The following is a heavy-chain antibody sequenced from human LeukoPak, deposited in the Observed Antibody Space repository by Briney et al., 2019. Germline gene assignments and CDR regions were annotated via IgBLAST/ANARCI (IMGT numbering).Heavy chain of an antibody. CDR2: IVVGSGNT. CDR3: AAADYYDSSGLDY. CDR1: GFTFTSSA. J-gene: IGHJ4*02. V-gene: IGHV1-58*01. D-gene: IGHD3-22*01. Sequence: ASVKVSCKASGFTFTSSAVQWVRQARGQRLEWIGWIVVGSGNTNYAQKFQERVTITRVMSTSTAYMELSSLRSEDTAVYYCAAADYYDSSGLDYWGQGTLVTVSS.